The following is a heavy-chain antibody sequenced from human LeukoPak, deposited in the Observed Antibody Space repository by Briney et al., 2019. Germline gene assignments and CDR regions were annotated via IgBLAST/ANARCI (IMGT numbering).Heavy chain of an antibody. J-gene: IGHJ4*02. CDR3: ARLYGSGSNDDY. Sequence: GGSLRLSCAVSGFTVSSNYMSWVRQAPGKGLEWVSVIYSGDSTYYADSVKGRFTISRDNSKNTVYFQMNSLRAEDTAVYYCARLYGSGSNDDYWGQGTLVTVSS. D-gene: IGHD3-10*01. V-gene: IGHV3-53*01. CDR1: GFTVSSNY. CDR2: IYSGDST.